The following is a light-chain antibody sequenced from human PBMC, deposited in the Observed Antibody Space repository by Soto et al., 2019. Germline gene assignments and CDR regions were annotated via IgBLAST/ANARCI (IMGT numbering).Light chain of an antibody. CDR1: QSVNSH. J-gene: IGKJ2*01. V-gene: IGKV3-11*01. Sequence: EIVLTQSPATLSLSPEERATLSCRASQSVNSHLAWYQQKPGQAPRLLIYGASSRATGIPARFSGSGSGTDFTLTISSLEPEDFAVYYCQQRTNWLYTFGQGTKLEIK. CDR3: QQRTNWLYT. CDR2: GAS.